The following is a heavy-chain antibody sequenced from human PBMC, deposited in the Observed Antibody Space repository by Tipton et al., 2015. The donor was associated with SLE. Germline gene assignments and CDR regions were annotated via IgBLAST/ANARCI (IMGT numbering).Heavy chain of an antibody. Sequence: SLRLSCAASGFRFSSYGMSWVRQAPGKGLEWASVISGSGGSKHYADSVKGRFTISRDNLSNTLYLQMNSLRVEDTAVYYCARDGGNGYRKFDPWGQGTLVTVSS. J-gene: IGHJ5*02. D-gene: IGHD5-24*01. V-gene: IGHV3-23*01. CDR3: ARDGGNGYRKFDP. CDR1: GFRFSSYG. CDR2: ISGSGGSK.